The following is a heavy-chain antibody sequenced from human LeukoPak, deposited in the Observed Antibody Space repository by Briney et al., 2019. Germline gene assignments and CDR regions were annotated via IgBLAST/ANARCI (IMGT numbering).Heavy chain of an antibody. CDR1: GYTSTSFG. CDR2: ISAYNGNT. V-gene: IGHV1-18*01. D-gene: IGHD5-18*01. J-gene: IGHJ4*02. Sequence: ASVKVSCKASGYTSTSFGISWLRQAPGQGLEWMGWISAYNGNTNYVQKFQGRVTMTTDISTSTAYMELRSLRSDDTAVFYCVRDLGVDTSMIFFDYWGQGTLVTVSS. CDR3: VRDLGVDTSMIFFDY.